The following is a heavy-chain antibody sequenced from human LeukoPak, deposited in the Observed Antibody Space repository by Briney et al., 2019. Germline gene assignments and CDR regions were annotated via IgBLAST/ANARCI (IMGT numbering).Heavy chain of an antibody. J-gene: IGHJ4*02. Sequence: ASVKVSCKASGYTFTGYYMHWVRQAPGQGLEWMGWINPNSGGTNYAQKFQGRVTITADKSTSTAYMELSSLRSEDTAVYYCARTSSGWFYFDYWGQGTLVTVSS. V-gene: IGHV1-2*02. CDR1: GYTFTGYY. CDR3: ARTSSGWFYFDY. D-gene: IGHD6-19*01. CDR2: INPNSGGT.